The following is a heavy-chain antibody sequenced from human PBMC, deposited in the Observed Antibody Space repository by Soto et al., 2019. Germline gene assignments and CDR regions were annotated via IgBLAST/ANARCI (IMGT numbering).Heavy chain of an antibody. Sequence: GSLRLSCRASGFSFSSFAMTWVRQAPGKGLEWVSSIGGSGIITYYTDSVKGRFTISRDNSGNTLFLHMNSLRADDTAVYYCAKDPNGDYVGLLASCGQGSLVPGSS. CDR3: AKDPNGDYVGLLAS. D-gene: IGHD4-17*01. CDR2: IGGSGIIT. V-gene: IGHV3-23*01. J-gene: IGHJ1*01. CDR1: GFSFSSFA.